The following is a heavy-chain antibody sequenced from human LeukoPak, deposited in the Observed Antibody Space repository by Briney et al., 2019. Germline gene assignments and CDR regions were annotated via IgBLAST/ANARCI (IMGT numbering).Heavy chain of an antibody. J-gene: IGHJ4*02. Sequence: SETLSLTCTVSGGSISSYYWSWIRQPPGKGLEWTGYIYSSGTTNYNPSLKSRVTISLDTSKNRFSLKLSSVTAADTAVYYCARSNMYSSSWYDYFDYWGQGTLVTVSS. V-gene: IGHV4-59*01. CDR2: IYSSGTT. CDR1: GGSISSYY. CDR3: ARSNMYSSSWYDYFDY. D-gene: IGHD6-13*01.